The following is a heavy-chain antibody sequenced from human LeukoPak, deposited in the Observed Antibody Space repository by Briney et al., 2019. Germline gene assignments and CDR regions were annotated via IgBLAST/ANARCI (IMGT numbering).Heavy chain of an antibody. Sequence: SETLSLTCSVSGGSITTYYLNWIRQPPGKGLEWIGSISYSGSTNYNPSLKSRVTVSMDTSKNRFSLKLSFLTAADTAVYYCARGGSRSYTSSTLDYWGQGTLVTVAS. CDR1: GGSITTYY. CDR2: ISYSGST. J-gene: IGHJ4*02. V-gene: IGHV4-59*01. D-gene: IGHD5/OR15-5a*01. CDR3: ARGGSRSYTSSTLDY.